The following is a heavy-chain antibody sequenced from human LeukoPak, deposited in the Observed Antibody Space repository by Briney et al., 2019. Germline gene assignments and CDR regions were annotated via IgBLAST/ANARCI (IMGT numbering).Heavy chain of an antibody. D-gene: IGHD1-1*01. CDR3: AKVRYGPNDY. J-gene: IGHJ4*02. V-gene: IGHV1-2*02. Sequence: GASVKVSCKASGYTFTGYYMHWVRQAPGQGLEWMGWINPNSGGTNYAQQFQGRVTMTRDMSTSTVYIELSSLRSEDTAVFYCAKVRYGPNDYWGEGTLVTVSS. CDR1: GYTFTGYY. CDR2: INPNSGGT.